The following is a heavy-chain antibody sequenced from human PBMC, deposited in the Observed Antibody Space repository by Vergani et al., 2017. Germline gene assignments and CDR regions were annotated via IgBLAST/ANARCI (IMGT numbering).Heavy chain of an antibody. J-gene: IGHJ2*01. CDR2: IYSGGST. CDR3: ARDSTYWYFDL. Sequence: EVQLVESGGGLVQPGRSLRLSCAASGFTFDDYAMHWVRQAPGKGLEWVSVIYSGGSTYYADSVKGRFTISRDNSKNTLYLQMNSLRAEDTAVYYCARDSTYWYFDLWGRGTLVTVSS. D-gene: IGHD2-21*01. V-gene: IGHV3-66*02. CDR1: GFTFDDYA.